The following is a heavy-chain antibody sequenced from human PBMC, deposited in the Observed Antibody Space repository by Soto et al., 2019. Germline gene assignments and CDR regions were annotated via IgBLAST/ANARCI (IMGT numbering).Heavy chain of an antibody. J-gene: IGHJ2*01. V-gene: IGHV3-66*01. CDR1: GFTVGSNY. CDR2: IYSGGST. CDR3: ARDRRPWYFDL. Sequence: SLRLSCAASGFTVGSNYMNWVRQAPGKGLEWVSVIYSGGSTYYADSVKGRFTISRDNSKNTLYLQMNSLRAEDTAVYYCARDRRPWYFDLWGRGTLVTVSS.